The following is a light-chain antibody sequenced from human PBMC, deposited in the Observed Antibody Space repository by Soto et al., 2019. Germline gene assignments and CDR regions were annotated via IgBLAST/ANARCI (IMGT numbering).Light chain of an antibody. CDR1: QTISSW. J-gene: IGKJ1*01. CDR3: QPHNNYSGA. CDR2: KAS. V-gene: IGKV1-5*03. Sequence: DIPMTQSPSTLSGSVGDRVTITCRASQTISSWLAWYQQKPGKAPKLLIYKASTLKSGVPSRFSGSGSGTEFTLTISSLQPDDFATYYCQPHNNYSGAFRQGNKGELK.